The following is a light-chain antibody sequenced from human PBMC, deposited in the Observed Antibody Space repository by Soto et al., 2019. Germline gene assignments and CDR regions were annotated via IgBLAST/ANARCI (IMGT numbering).Light chain of an antibody. CDR1: QTISSW. CDR2: KAS. CDR3: LQYNSYSWT. Sequence: DIQMTPSPSTLSGSVGDRVTITCRASQTISSWLAWYQQKPGKAPKLLIYKASTLKSGVPSRFSGSGSGTEFTLTISSLQPGDFATYYCLQYNSYSWTFGQGTKVDIK. V-gene: IGKV1-5*03. J-gene: IGKJ1*01.